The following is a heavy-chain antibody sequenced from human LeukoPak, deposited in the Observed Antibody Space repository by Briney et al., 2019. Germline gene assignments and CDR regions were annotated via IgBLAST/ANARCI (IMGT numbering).Heavy chain of an antibody. Sequence: PGGSLRLSCAASGFTFSSYWMHWVRQAPGKGLGWVSSISSSSSYIYYADSVKGRFTISRDNAKNSLYLQMNSLRAEDTAVYYCARDQGFGGVIVKGGFDYWGQGTLVTVSS. V-gene: IGHV3-21*01. CDR3: ARDQGFGGVIVKGGFDY. CDR2: ISSSSSYI. J-gene: IGHJ4*02. D-gene: IGHD3-16*02. CDR1: GFTFSSYW.